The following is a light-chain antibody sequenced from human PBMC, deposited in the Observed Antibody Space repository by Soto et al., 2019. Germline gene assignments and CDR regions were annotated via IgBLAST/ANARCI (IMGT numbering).Light chain of an antibody. V-gene: IGKV3-20*01. CDR1: QSVASNY. CDR3: QQYGHSPRT. CDR2: AAS. Sequence: EIVLTQSPGTLSLSPGERPTLSCRASQSVASNYLGWYQQKNGQAPRXXIYAASSRATGIPDRFSVIVSGTDLTITISRLEPEDGEVYDGQQYGHSPRTFGQGTKVDIK. J-gene: IGKJ1*01.